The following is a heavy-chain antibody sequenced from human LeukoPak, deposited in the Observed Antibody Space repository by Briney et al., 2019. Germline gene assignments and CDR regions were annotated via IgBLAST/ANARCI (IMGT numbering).Heavy chain of an antibody. CDR3: AGGGSRNKGPPNVAFDI. Sequence: SETLSLTCNVSGYSISSGYFWGWIRQPPGKGLEWIGEINHSGSTNYNPSLKSRVTISVDTSKNQFSLKLSSVTAADTAVYYCAGGGSRNKGPPNVAFDIWGQGAMVTVSS. CDR1: GYSISSGYF. J-gene: IGHJ3*02. D-gene: IGHD1-1*01. V-gene: IGHV4-38-2*02. CDR2: INHSGST.